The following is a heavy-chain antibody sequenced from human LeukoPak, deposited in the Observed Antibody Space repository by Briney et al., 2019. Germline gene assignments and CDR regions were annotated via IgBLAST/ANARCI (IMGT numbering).Heavy chain of an antibody. J-gene: IGHJ5*02. D-gene: IGHD6-19*01. V-gene: IGHV6-1*01. Sequence: SQTLSLTCAISGDSVSNNGASWNWIRQSPSRGLEWLGRTYYRTRWYFDYAVSVRSRATINPDTSKNQFSLQLDSVTPEDTAVYYCARGGAGWYVSVFDPWGQGTLSPSPQ. CDR3: ARGGAGWYVSVFDP. CDR1: GDSVSNNGAS. CDR2: TYYRTRWYF.